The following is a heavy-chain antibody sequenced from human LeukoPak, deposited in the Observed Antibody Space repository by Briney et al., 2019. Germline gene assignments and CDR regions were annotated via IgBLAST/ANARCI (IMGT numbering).Heavy chain of an antibody. Sequence: SETLSLTCAVYGGSFSGYYWSWIRQPPGKGLEWIGYIYYSGSTYYNPSLKSRVTISVDTSKNQFSLKLSSVTAADTAVYYCARDNRVTTRSRQVGYFDYWGQGTLVTVSS. V-gene: IGHV4-34*09. J-gene: IGHJ4*02. CDR2: IYYSGST. CDR3: ARDNRVTTRSRQVGYFDY. D-gene: IGHD4-17*01. CDR1: GGSFSGYY.